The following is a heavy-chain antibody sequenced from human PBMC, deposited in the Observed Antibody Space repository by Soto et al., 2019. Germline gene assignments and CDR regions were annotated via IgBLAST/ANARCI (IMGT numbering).Heavy chain of an antibody. CDR3: AHRRGGYNWDDAHFDY. Sequence: SGPTLVNPTQTLTLTCTFSGFSLSTSGVGVGWIRQPPGKALEWLAVIYWDDDKRYRPSPKSRLTITKDTSGNQVVLTMTNMDPVDTATYYCAHRRGGYNWDDAHFDYWGQGTLVTVSS. CDR1: GFSLSTSGVG. D-gene: IGHD1-20*01. V-gene: IGHV2-5*02. CDR2: IYWDDDK. J-gene: IGHJ4*02.